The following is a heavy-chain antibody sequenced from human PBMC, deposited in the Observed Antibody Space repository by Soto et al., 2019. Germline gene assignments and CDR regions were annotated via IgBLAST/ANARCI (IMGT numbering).Heavy chain of an antibody. Sequence: SETLSLTCTVSGGSISSSSYYWGWIRQPPGKGLEWIGSIYYSGSTYYNPSLKSRVTISLDTSKNQFSLKLSSMTAADTAVYYCARGYGRNFDYWGKGTLVTVSS. CDR3: ARGYGRNFDY. CDR2: IYYSGST. CDR1: GGSISSSSYY. J-gene: IGHJ4*02. D-gene: IGHD5-18*01. V-gene: IGHV4-39*07.